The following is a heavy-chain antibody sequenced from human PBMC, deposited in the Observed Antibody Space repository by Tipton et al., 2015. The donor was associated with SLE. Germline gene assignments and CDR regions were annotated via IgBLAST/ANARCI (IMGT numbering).Heavy chain of an antibody. V-gene: IGHV4-34*01. CDR1: DDSIRDYH. D-gene: IGHD3-3*01. Sequence: TLSLTCSVSDDSIRDYHWGWIRQPPGRGLEWIGEISHDGGTNYNPSLKSRVTISLDKSKNQFSLKLTSVTAADTAVYYCARGGTVFGVVLNWFDPWGQGTLVTVSS. J-gene: IGHJ5*02. CDR2: ISHDGGT. CDR3: ARGGTVFGVVLNWFDP.